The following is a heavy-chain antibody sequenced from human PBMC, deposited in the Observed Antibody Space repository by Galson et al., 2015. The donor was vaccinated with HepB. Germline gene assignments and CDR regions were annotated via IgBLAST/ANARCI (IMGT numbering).Heavy chain of an antibody. CDR1: GFTFSIYA. D-gene: IGHD3-16*01. Sequence: SLRLSCAASGFTFSIYAIHWVRQAPGKGLEWVSIISYDGNTKYYADSVEGRFFIPRDNSKNTLYLQMNSLRPEDAAVYYCVRDLGVHDYYNTAWFWGWNFDAWGQGTLVAVSS. CDR3: VRDLGVHDYYNTAWFWGWNFDA. CDR2: ISYDGNTK. V-gene: IGHV3-30*04. J-gene: IGHJ4*02.